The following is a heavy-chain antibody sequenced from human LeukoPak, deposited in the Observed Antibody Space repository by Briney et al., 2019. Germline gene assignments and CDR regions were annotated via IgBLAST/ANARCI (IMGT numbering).Heavy chain of an antibody. J-gene: IGHJ6*03. Sequence: PGGSLRLSCAASGFTFSSYGMSWVRQAPGKGLEWVSSISFTGGTTYYADSVKGRFPISRDNSKDTLYLQMNSVRAEDTAIYYCVKNGDRGAYCSGGSCYPYYYYYMDVRGKGTTVTISS. CDR2: ISFTGGTT. CDR3: VKNGDRGAYCSGGSCYPYYYYYMDV. V-gene: IGHV3-23*01. CDR1: GFTFSSYG. D-gene: IGHD2-15*01.